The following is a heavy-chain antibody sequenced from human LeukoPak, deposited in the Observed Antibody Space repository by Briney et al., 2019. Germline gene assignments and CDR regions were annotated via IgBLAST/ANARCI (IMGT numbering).Heavy chain of an antibody. CDR3: ARHLHDSRGYSYWYFDL. CDR2: IFPGHSQT. CDR1: GYRFTDYW. Sequence: GESLKISCKGSGYRFTDYWIGWVRQMPGKGLEWMGIIFPGHSQTKYSPSFQGQVTIPADRSVSTAYLQWSSLRASDTAMYYCARHLHDSRGYSYWYFDLWGRGTLVTVSS. V-gene: IGHV5-51*01. J-gene: IGHJ2*01. D-gene: IGHD3-22*01.